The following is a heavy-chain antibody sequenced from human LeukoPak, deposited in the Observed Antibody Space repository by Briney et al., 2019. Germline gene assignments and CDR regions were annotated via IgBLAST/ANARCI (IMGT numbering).Heavy chain of an antibody. CDR1: GASISSHY. D-gene: IGHD1-26*01. J-gene: IGHJ4*02. CDR2: IYYSGNT. CDR3: ARDEVDEVGATTFDY. V-gene: IGHV4-59*11. Sequence: SETLSLTCTVSGASISSHYWSWIRQPPGKGLEWIGYIYYSGNTNYNPSLKSRVTISVDTSKSQFSLKLTSVTAADTAVYYCARDEVDEVGATTFDYWGQGTLVTVSS.